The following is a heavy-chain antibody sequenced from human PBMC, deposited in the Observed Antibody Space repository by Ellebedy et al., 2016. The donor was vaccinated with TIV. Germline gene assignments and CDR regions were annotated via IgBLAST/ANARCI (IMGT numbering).Heavy chain of an antibody. CDR2: ISSSDSTI. CDR3: AKDRIGNYYFDL. J-gene: IGHJ5*02. CDR1: GFTFSSYW. V-gene: IGHV3-11*04. Sequence: PGGSLRLSCDASGFTFSSYWMSWIRQAPGKGLEWVSYISSSDSTIYYADSVRGRFTISRDNTKNSLTLEMNDLRVDDTAVYYCAKDRIGNYYFDLWGQGTLVSVSS. D-gene: IGHD1-26*01.